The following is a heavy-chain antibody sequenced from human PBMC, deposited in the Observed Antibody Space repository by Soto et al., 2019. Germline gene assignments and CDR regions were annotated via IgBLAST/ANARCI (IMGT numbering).Heavy chain of an antibody. Sequence: PGGSLRLSCAASGFTVSSNYMSRVRQAPGKGLVWVSVIYSCGSTYYADSVKGRFTISRDNSKNTLFLQMNSLRAEDTAVFYCARDSYPSEYYGSGSNWFDPWGQGTLVTVSS. CDR1: GFTVSSNY. CDR3: ARDSYPSEYYGSGSNWFDP. CDR2: IYSCGST. J-gene: IGHJ5*02. D-gene: IGHD3-10*01. V-gene: IGHV3-66*03.